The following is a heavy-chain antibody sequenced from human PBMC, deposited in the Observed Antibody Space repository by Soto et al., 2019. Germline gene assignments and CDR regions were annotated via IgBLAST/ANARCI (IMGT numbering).Heavy chain of an antibody. V-gene: IGHV1-18*01. CDR2: ISSQNGNT. Sequence: QPQLVQSGPEVKKPGASVKVSCKASHYTFTSYGVSWVRQAPGQGLEWMGWISSQNGNTVYAQNFQSRVTLTIDTSTSTAFMELRSLQSDDTALSYCARDRHYYTSDRVDYWGQGTLVTVSS. CDR1: HYTFTSYG. J-gene: IGHJ4*02. CDR3: ARDRHYYTSDRVDY. D-gene: IGHD3-10*01.